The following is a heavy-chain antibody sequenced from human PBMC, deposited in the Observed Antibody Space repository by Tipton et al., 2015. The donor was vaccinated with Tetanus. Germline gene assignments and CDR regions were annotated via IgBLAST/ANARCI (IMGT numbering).Heavy chain of an antibody. Sequence: TLSLTCTVSGGSISSSSYYWGWIRQPPGKGLEWIGYIYSSGTTNYNPSLKSRVTMSLDTSKNQFSLKLNSVTAADTAVYYCARGIWFGPGPKFYFDSWGQGTLVAVSS. CDR1: GGSISSSSYY. CDR2: IYSSGTT. CDR3: ARGIWFGPGPKFYFDS. J-gene: IGHJ4*02. V-gene: IGHV4-61*05. D-gene: IGHD3-10*01.